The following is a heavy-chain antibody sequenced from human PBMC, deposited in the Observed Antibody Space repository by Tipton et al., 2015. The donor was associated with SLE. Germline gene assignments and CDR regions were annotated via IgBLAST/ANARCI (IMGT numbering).Heavy chain of an antibody. CDR1: GYSISSGYY. CDR2: INHGGST. CDR3: ARHDTNYGRNWFDP. D-gene: IGHD2-8*01. Sequence: TLSLTCAVSGYSISSGYYWGWIRQPPGKGLEWIGSINHGGSTYYTPSLQSRVTMSVDTSKNHFSLKLSSVTAADTAVYYCARHDTNYGRNWFDPWGQGTLVTVSS. V-gene: IGHV4-38-2*01. J-gene: IGHJ5*02.